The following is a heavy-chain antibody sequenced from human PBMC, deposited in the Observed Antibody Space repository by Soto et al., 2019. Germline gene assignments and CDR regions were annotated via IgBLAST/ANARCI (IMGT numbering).Heavy chain of an antibody. V-gene: IGHV1-18*04. D-gene: IGHD3-3*01. CDR2: ISAYNGNT. Sequence: ASVKVSCKASGYTFTSYGISWVRQAPGQGLEWMGWISAYNGNTNYAQKLQGRVTMTTDTSTSTAYMELGSLRSDDTAVYYCARDRYYDFWSGYYEFDPWGQGTLVTVSS. CDR1: GYTFTSYG. J-gene: IGHJ5*02. CDR3: ARDRYYDFWSGYYEFDP.